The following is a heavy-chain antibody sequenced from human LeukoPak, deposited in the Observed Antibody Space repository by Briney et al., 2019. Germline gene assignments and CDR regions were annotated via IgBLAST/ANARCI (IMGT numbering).Heavy chain of an antibody. D-gene: IGHD2-2*01. CDR3: ARAIAVVPAAMKYFDY. V-gene: IGHV4-39*01. J-gene: IGHJ4*02. Sequence: SETLSLTCTVSGGSISSSSYYWGWIRQPPGKGLERIGSIYYSGSTYYNPYLKSRVTISVDTSKNQFSLKLSSVTAADAAVYYCARAIAVVPAAMKYFDYWGPGTLVTVSS. CDR1: GGSISSSSYY. CDR2: IYYSGST.